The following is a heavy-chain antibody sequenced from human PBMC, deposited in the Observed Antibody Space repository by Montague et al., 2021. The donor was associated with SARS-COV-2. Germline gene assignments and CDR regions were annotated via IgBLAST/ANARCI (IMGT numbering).Heavy chain of an antibody. V-gene: IGHV4-39*01. Sequence: SETLSLTCTVSGGSVSGSSYYWVWIRQPPGKGLEWIGSIYYSGSTYYNPSLKSRVTISVDTSKNQFSLKLSSVAAADTAVYYCASPTYYYDSSGYDAFDIWGQGTMVTVSS. CDR1: GGSVSGSSYY. CDR2: IYYSGST. D-gene: IGHD3-22*01. CDR3: ASPTYYYDSSGYDAFDI. J-gene: IGHJ3*02.